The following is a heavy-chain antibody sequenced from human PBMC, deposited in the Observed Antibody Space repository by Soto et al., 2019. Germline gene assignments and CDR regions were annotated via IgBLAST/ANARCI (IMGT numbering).Heavy chain of an antibody. CDR1: GGSFSGYY. Sequence: SETLSLTCAVYGGSFSGYYWSWIRQPPGKGLEWIGEINHSGSTNYNPSLKSRVTISVDTSKNQFSLKLSSVTAADTAMYFCVRIRYQLPSSVLWLDPWGQGTTVTVSS. J-gene: IGHJ5*02. CDR3: VRIRYQLPSSVLWLDP. V-gene: IGHV4-34*01. D-gene: IGHD3-16*01. CDR2: INHSGST.